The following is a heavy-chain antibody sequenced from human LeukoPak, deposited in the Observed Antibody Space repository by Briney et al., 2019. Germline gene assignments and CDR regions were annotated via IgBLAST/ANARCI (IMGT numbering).Heavy chain of an antibody. J-gene: IGHJ4*02. Sequence: SETLSLTCTVSGGSISSYYWNWIRQPPGKGLEWLGYIHYSGSTKYNPSLESRVTISLDTAKNQFSLRLSSLTAADTAVYYCARGEGQAVSAFDYWGQGMLVTVSS. CDR3: ARGEGQAVSAFDY. D-gene: IGHD2-21*02. CDR1: GGSISSYY. CDR2: IHYSGST. V-gene: IGHV4-59*01.